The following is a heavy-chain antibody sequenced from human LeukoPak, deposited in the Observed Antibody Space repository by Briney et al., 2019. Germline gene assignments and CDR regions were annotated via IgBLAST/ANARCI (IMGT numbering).Heavy chain of an antibody. D-gene: IGHD3-10*01. Sequence: PGGSLRLSCAASGFTFSSYAMSWVRQAPGKGLEWVSAISGSGGSTYYADSVKGRFTISRDNSKNTLYLQMNSLRAEDTAVYYCAKDRLLWFGELSFFDYWGQGTLVTVSS. J-gene: IGHJ4*02. CDR2: ISGSGGST. V-gene: IGHV3-23*01. CDR1: GFTFSSYA. CDR3: AKDRLLWFGELSFFDY.